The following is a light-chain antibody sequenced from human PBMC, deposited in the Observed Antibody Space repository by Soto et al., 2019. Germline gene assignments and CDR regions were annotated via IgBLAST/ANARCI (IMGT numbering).Light chain of an antibody. J-gene: IGKJ4*01. CDR3: QQYYSTPT. CDR2: WAS. CDR1: QSILYNSNAKNY. V-gene: IGKV4-1*01. Sequence: DIVMTQSPDSLAVSLGERATINCKSSQSILYNSNAKNYLAWYQQKPGQPPKLLIYWASTRESGVPDRFSGSGSGTDFSLAISSLQAEDVAVYYCQQYYSTPTFGGGTKVEIK.